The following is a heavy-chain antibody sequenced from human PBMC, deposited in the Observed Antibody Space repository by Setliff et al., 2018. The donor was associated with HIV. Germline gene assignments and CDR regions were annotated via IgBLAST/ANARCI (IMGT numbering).Heavy chain of an antibody. J-gene: IGHJ6*03. Sequence: PSETLSLTCTVSRYSVNSEYYWGWIRQPPGEGLETPGRGLEWIGHIYHSGSTYFNPSLRSRLTMSIDTSRNQFSLKLSSVTAADTAVYYCASMYSNYGRYYYYYMDVWGKGATVTVSS. V-gene: IGHV4-38-2*02. CDR1: RYSVNSEYY. CDR2: IYHSGST. CDR3: ASMYSNYGRYYYYYMDV. D-gene: IGHD4-4*01.